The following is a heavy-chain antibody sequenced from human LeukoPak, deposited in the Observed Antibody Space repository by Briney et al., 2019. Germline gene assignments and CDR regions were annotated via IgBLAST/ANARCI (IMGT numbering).Heavy chain of an antibody. CDR2: IYYSGST. Sequence: SQTLSLTCTVSGGSISSGGYYWSWIRQHPGKGLEWIGYIYYSGSTYYNPSLKSRVTISVDTSKNQFSLKLSSMTAADTAVYYCARDRWNTATRYYFDYWGQGTLVTVSS. CDR3: ARDRWNTATRYYFDY. CDR1: GGSISSGGYY. D-gene: IGHD5-18*01. J-gene: IGHJ4*02. V-gene: IGHV4-31*03.